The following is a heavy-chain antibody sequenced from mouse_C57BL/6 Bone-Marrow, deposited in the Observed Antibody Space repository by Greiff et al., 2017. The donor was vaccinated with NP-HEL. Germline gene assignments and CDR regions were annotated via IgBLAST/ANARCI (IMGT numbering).Heavy chain of an antibody. CDR3: ARSRDYYGFDY. J-gene: IGHJ2*01. D-gene: IGHD1-1*01. V-gene: IGHV1-76*01. CDR1: GYTFTYYY. Sequence: VKLVESGAELVRPGASVKLSCKASGYTFTYYYINWVKQRPGQGLEWIARIYPGSGNTYYNEKFKGKATLTAEKSSSTAYMQLSSLTSEDSAVYFCARSRDYYGFDYWGQGTTLTVSS. CDR2: IYPGSGNT.